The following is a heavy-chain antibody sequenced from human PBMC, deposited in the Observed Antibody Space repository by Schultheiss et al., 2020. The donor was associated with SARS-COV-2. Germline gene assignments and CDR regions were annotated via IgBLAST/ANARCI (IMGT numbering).Heavy chain of an antibody. D-gene: IGHD2-2*01. J-gene: IGHJ6*02. Sequence: GSLKISCKGSGYSFTNYWIAWVRQMPGKGLEWMGIIHPGDSDTRYRPSFQGQVTISADKSTSTAYLQWSSLKASDTAIYYCARPSSRVRSYYGLDVWGQGTTVTVSS. CDR2: IHPGDSDT. CDR3: ARPSSRVRSYYGLDV. CDR1: GYSFTNYW. V-gene: IGHV5-51*01.